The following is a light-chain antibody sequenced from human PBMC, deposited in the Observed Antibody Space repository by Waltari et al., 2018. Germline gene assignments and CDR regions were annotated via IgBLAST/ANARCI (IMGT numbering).Light chain of an antibody. J-gene: IGKJ2*01. CDR3: RQSYTLPYT. CDR2: DAS. Sequence: DIQMTQSPSPLSASVGDRVTITCRASQTIYNSLNWYQHKPGKAPRLLISDASTLQNVGPSRFSCRGSGTECTLAISRLQPEDFATYYCRQSYTLPYTCGQGTQLDI. V-gene: IGKV1-39*01. CDR1: QTIYNS.